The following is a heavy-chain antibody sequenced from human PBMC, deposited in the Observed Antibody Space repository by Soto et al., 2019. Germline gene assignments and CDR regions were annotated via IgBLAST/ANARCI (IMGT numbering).Heavy chain of an antibody. J-gene: IGHJ4*02. D-gene: IGHD5-18*01. CDR3: ARDLRVDTAMGEGFDY. CDR1: GFPFSSYG. V-gene: IGHV3-30*03. CDR2: ISYDGSNK. Sequence: PGGALRLSCAAPGFPFSSYGMHRVPPAPGKGLEWVAVISYDGSNKYYADSVKGRFTISRDNSKNTLYLPKNSLRSYDPAVYYCARDLRVDTAMGEGFDYWGQGTLVTVSS.